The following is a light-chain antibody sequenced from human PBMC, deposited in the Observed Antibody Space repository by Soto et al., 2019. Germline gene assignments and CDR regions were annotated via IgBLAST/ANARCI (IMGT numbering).Light chain of an antibody. CDR2: SNN. V-gene: IGLV1-44*01. Sequence: QSVLTQPPSASGTPGQRVTISCSGGSSNIGTKTVNWYQHLPGTAPKPLIYSNNHRPSGVPDRFSGSKSGTSASLAISGLQSEDEADYYCAAWDDSLNGLYVFGTGTKVTVL. J-gene: IGLJ1*01. CDR3: AAWDDSLNGLYV. CDR1: SSNIGTKT.